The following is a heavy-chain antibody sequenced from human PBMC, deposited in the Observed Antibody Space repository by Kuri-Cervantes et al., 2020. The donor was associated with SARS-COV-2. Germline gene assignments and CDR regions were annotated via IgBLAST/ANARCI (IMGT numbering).Heavy chain of an antibody. CDR3: ARYVPYFSIVGPTGSYMDV. CDR1: GFTFSSYS. CDR2: IGTAGDT. J-gene: IGHJ6*03. Sequence: GGSLRLSCAASGFTFSSYSMNWVRQATGKGLEWVSAIGTAGDTYYPGSVKGRFTISRGNAKNSLYLQMNSLRAGDTAVYYCARYVPYFSIVGPTGSYMDVWVKGTTVTVSS. D-gene: IGHD1-26*01. V-gene: IGHV3-13*04.